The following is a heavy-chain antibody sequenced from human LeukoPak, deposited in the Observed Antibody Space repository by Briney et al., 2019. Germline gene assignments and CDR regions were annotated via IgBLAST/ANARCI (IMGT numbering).Heavy chain of an antibody. V-gene: IGHV4-30-2*01. CDR3: ARLVAATGNFDY. CDR2: IYHSGST. Sequence: SQTLSLTCAVSGGSISSGGYSWSWIRQPPGKGLEWIGYIYHSGSTYYNPSLKSRVTISVDRSKNQFSLKLSSVNAADTAVYYCARLVAATGNFDYWGQGTLVTVSS. D-gene: IGHD6-13*01. CDR1: GGSISSGGYS. J-gene: IGHJ4*02.